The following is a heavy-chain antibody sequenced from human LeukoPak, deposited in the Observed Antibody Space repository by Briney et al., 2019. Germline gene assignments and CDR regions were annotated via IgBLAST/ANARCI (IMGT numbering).Heavy chain of an antibody. D-gene: IGHD4-17*01. V-gene: IGHV3-30*02. CDR1: GFTFSSYG. CDR3: AREDYGDYLSYFDY. CDR2: IRYDGSNK. J-gene: IGHJ4*02. Sequence: GGSLRLSCAASGFTFSSYGMHWVRQAPGKGLEWVAFIRYDGSNKYYADSVKGRFTISRDNSKNTLYLQMNSLRAEDTAVYYCAREDYGDYLSYFDYWGQGTLATVSS.